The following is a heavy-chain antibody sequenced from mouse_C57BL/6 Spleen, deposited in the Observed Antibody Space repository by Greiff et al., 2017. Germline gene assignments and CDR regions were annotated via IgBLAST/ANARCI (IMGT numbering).Heavy chain of an antibody. V-gene: IGHV1-50*01. CDR2: IDPSASYT. D-gene: IGHD1-1*02. Sequence: QVQLQQPGAELVKPGASVKLSCKASGYTFTSYWMQWVKQRPGQGLEWIGEIDPSASYTNYNQKFKGKATLTVDTSSSTAYMQLSSLTSEDSAVYYCARYGGNLYYFDYWGQGTTLTVSS. CDR3: ARYGGNLYYFDY. CDR1: GYTFTSYW. J-gene: IGHJ2*01.